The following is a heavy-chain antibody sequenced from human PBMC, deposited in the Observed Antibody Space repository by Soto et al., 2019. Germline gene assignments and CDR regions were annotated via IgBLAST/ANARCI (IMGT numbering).Heavy chain of an antibody. Sequence: PGGSLRLSCAASGFTFNNAWMNWVRQAPGKGLEWVGRIRSKTDGGTTDYAAPVKGRFTISRDDSKTTLFLQMNNLKTDDTAVYYCSTSPTVTHDFDYWGQGTLVTVSS. CDR1: GFTFNNAW. D-gene: IGHD4-17*01. CDR2: IRSKTDGGTT. J-gene: IGHJ4*02. CDR3: STSPTVTHDFDY. V-gene: IGHV3-15*07.